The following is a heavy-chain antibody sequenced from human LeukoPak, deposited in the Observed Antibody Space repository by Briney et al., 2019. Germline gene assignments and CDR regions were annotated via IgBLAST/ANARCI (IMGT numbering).Heavy chain of an antibody. D-gene: IGHD2-8*02. CDR2: IIPIFGTA. V-gene: IGHV1-69*01. CDR1: GGTFSSYA. J-gene: IGHJ3*01. Sequence: SVKVSCKASGGTFSSYAISWVRQAPGQGLEWMGGIIPIFGTANYAQKFQGRVTITADESTSTAYMELSSLRSEDTAVYYCARPFRCTGGVCPFGVFDFWGKGKMVTVSS. CDR3: ARPFRCTGGVCPFGVFDF.